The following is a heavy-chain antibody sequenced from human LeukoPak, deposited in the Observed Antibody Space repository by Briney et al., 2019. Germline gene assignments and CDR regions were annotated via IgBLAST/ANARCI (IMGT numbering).Heavy chain of an antibody. J-gene: IGHJ4*02. CDR3: ARLRRGY. V-gene: IGHV1-2*02. CDR1: GYTFTDSY. CDR2: INPYGGGT. Sequence: ASVKVSFKASGYTFTDSYMHWVRQAPGQGLEWMGWINPYGGGTLYAQKFQGRVTMTRDTSISTVYIEMGSLRSDDTAVYYCARLRRGYWGQGNPGHRLL.